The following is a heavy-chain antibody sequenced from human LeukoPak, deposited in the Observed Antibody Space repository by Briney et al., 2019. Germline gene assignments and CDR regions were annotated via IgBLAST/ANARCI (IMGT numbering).Heavy chain of an antibody. CDR3: ARGDITMVNKWFDP. V-gene: IGHV1-18*01. D-gene: IGHD3-10*01. Sequence: VKVSFKASGYTFTSYGISWVRQAPGQGLEWMGWISAYNGNTNYAQKLQGRVTTTTDTSTSTAYMELRSLRSDDTAVYYCARGDITMVNKWFDPWGQGTLVTVSS. CDR1: GYTFTSYG. CDR2: ISAYNGNT. J-gene: IGHJ5*02.